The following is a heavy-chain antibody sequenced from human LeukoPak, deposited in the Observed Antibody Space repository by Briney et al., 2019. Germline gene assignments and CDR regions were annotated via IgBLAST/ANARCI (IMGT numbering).Heavy chain of an antibody. CDR2: IYTSGST. CDR3: ARIAVAGTLFDY. CDR1: GGSISSYY. D-gene: IGHD6-19*01. V-gene: IGHV4-4*07. J-gene: IGHJ4*02. Sequence: SETLSLTCTVSGGSISSYYWSWIRQPAGKGLEWIGRIYTSGSTNYNPSLKSSVSKSVDTSKNQFYLKLSPGNAADTAVYYCARIAVAGTLFDYWGQGTLVTVSS.